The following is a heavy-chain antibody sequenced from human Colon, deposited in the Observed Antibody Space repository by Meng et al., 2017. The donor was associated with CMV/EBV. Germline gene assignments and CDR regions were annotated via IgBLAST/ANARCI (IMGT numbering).Heavy chain of an antibody. Sequence: GLIFSDYNMDWVRPAPGKGLEWVGRGGNKANSYTTEYSASVRGRFTISRDDSMNSLYLQMNSLKTEDTAMYYCARVSCSGGYCYSDYWGQGTLVTVSS. D-gene: IGHD2-15*01. J-gene: IGHJ4*02. CDR1: GLIFSDYN. CDR3: ARVSCSGGYCYSDY. V-gene: IGHV3-72*01. CDR2: GGNKANSYTT.